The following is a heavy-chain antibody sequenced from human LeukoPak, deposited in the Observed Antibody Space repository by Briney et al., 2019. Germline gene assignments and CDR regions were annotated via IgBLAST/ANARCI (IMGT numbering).Heavy chain of an antibody. V-gene: IGHV3-30*04. J-gene: IGHJ3*02. D-gene: IGHD6-19*01. CDR2: ISYDGSNN. CDR3: ARDFEVAGSFDAFDI. Sequence: GGSLRLSCAASGFTFSSYAMHWVRQAPGKGLEWVAVISYDGSNNYYADSVKGRFTISRDNSKNTLYLQMNSLRAEDTAVYYCARDFEVAGSFDAFDIWGQGTMVTVSS. CDR1: GFTFSSYA.